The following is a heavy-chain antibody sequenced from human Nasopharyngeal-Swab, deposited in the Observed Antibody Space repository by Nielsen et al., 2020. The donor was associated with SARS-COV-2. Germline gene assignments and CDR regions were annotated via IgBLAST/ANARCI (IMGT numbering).Heavy chain of an antibody. V-gene: IGHV6-1*01. J-gene: IGHJ6*02. Sequence: SETLSLTCAISGDSVSTNSAAWNWIRQSPSRGLEWLGRTYYMFKGYNDYAVSVKSRITINPDTSKNQFFLQLNSVAPEDTAVYYCARSVEQQSQPEYYYYYGMDVWGQGTTVTVSS. CDR3: ARSVEQQSQPEYYYYYGMDV. CDR1: GDSVSTNSAA. D-gene: IGHD6-13*01. CDR2: TYYMFKGYN.